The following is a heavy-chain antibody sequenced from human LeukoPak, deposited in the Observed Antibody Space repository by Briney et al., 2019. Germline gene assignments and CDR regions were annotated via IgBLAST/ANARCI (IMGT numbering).Heavy chain of an antibody. V-gene: IGHV4-31*03. Sequence: SQTLSLTCTVSGGSISSGGYYWSWIRQHPGKGLEWIGYIFYSGSTYYNPSLKSRVTISVDTSKNQFSLKLSSVTAADTAVYYCATGTEPLTTLGNYWGQGTLVTVSS. CDR3: ATGTEPLTTLGNY. CDR1: GGSISSGGYY. D-gene: IGHD1-14*01. J-gene: IGHJ4*02. CDR2: IFYSGST.